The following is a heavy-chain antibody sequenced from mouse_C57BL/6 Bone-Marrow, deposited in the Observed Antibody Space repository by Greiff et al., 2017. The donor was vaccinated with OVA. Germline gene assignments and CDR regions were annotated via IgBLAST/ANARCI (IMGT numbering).Heavy chain of an antibody. CDR1: GYTFTSYG. D-gene: IGHD2-4*01. Sequence: QVQLKQSGAELARPGASVKLSCKASGYTFTSYGISWVKQRTGQGLEWIGEIYPRSGNTYYNEKFKGKATLTADKSSSTAYMELRSLTSEDSAVYFCARHYDPHGLYYYAMDYWGQGTSVTVSS. V-gene: IGHV1-81*01. J-gene: IGHJ4*01. CDR3: ARHYDPHGLYYYAMDY. CDR2: IYPRSGNT.